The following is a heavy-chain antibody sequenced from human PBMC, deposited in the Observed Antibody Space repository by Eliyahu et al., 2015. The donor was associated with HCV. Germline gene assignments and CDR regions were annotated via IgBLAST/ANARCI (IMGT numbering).Heavy chain of an antibody. Sequence: EVQLVESGGGLVQPGGSLXLSCSASGFTFSSYAMHWVRQAPGKGLEYVSAISSNGGSTYYADSVKGRFTISRDNSKNTLYLQMSSLRAEDTAVYYCVKDQYYDFWSGYSSFDYWGQGTLVTVSS. CDR2: ISSNGGST. V-gene: IGHV3-64D*08. D-gene: IGHD3-3*01. CDR1: GFTFSSYA. J-gene: IGHJ4*02. CDR3: VKDQYYDFWSGYSSFDY.